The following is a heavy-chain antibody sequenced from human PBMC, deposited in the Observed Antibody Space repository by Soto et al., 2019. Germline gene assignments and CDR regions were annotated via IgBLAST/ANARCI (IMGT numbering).Heavy chain of an antibody. CDR2: IYPGDSDT. CDR3: ARPIRYYYERGGQSAWFDP. V-gene: IGHV5-51*01. D-gene: IGHD3-22*01. CDR1: GYSFTCYW. J-gene: IGHJ5*02. Sequence: PGESLKISCKGSGYSFTCYWIGWVRQMPGKGLEWMGIIYPGDSDTRYSPSFQGQVTISTDESTSTAYMELSSLSSDDTAVYYCARPIRYYYERGGQSAWFDPWGQGTLVTVSS.